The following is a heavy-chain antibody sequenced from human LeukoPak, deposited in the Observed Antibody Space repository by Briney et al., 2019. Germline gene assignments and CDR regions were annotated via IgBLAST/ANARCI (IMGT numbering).Heavy chain of an antibody. V-gene: IGHV1-18*01. CDR3: ARFGLGKHIEVAGIPFDI. J-gene: IGHJ3*02. D-gene: IGHD6-19*01. Sequence: GASVKVSCKASGYSFTSNVISWERQAPGQGLEWMGWISAYNGNTNYAQKLQGRVTMTTDTSTSTAYMEMRSLRSDDTAVYYCARFGLGKHIEVAGIPFDIWGQGTMVTVSS. CDR1: GYSFTSNV. CDR2: ISAYNGNT.